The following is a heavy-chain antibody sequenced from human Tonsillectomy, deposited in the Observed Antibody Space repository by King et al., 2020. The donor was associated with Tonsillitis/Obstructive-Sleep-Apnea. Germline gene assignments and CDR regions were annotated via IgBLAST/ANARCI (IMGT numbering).Heavy chain of an antibody. Sequence: VQLVESGGGLVQPGGSLRLSCAASGFTFSSYSMSWVRQAPGKGLEWVSAISGSGGSTYYAESVKGRFTISRDNAKNTLYLQMNSLRAEDTAVYYCAKGGSGSYYTLFEYWGQGALGTVSS. CDR1: GFTFSSYS. D-gene: IGHD3-10*01. CDR3: AKGGSGSYYTLFEY. V-gene: IGHV3-23*04. CDR2: ISGSGGST. J-gene: IGHJ4*02.